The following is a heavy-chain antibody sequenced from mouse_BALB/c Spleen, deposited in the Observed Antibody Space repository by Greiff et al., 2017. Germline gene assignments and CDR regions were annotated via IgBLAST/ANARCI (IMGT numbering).Heavy chain of an antibody. CDR1: GYTFSSYW. V-gene: IGHV1-9*01. CDR3: ARVTTVVEMDY. D-gene: IGHD1-1*01. CDR2: ILPGSGNT. J-gene: IGHJ4*01. Sequence: QVQLQQSGAEVMKPGASVKISCKATGYTFSSYWIEWVKQRPGHGLEWIGEILPGSGNTKYHEKFKGKATFTADTSSNTAYMQLSSLTSEDSAVYYCARVTTVVEMDYWGQGSSVTVSS.